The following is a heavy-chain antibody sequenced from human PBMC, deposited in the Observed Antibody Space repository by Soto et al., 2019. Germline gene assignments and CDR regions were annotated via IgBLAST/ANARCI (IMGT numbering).Heavy chain of an antibody. J-gene: IGHJ1*01. Sequence: PGGSLRLSCAASGFTFSSYAMSWVRQAPRKGLEWVSGISGSGDSTYYADSVKGRFTISRDNSKNTLYLQMNSLRAEDTAVYYCAKGVPGIAVAGTGYFQHWGQGTLVTVSS. CDR2: ISGSGDST. CDR3: AKGVPGIAVAGTGYFQH. D-gene: IGHD6-19*01. CDR1: GFTFSSYA. V-gene: IGHV3-23*01.